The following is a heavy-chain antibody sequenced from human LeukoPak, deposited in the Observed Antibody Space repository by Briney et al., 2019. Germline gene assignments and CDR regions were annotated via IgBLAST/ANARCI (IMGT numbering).Heavy chain of an antibody. D-gene: IGHD2-2*01. CDR2: IYYSGST. CDR3: ARPEYCSSTSCYDDAFDI. J-gene: IGHJ3*02. Sequence: PSETLSLTCTVSGGSISSSSYYWGWIRQPPGKGLEWIGSIYYSGSTYYNPSLKSRVTISVDTSKNQFSLKLSSVTAADTAVYYCARPEYCSSTSCYDDAFDIWGQGTMVTVSS. CDR1: GGSISSSSYY. V-gene: IGHV4-39*01.